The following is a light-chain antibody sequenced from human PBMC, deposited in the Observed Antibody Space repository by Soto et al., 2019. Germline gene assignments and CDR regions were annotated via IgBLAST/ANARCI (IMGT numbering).Light chain of an antibody. Sequence: ESVLTQSKATLSLSPGERATLSCRASQSISSSDLAWYQHRPGQAPRLLIYAASSRATGIPVRFSGSGSGTDFTLSISRLEPEDFAVYYCQHYGSSSWTFGQGTKV. CDR2: AAS. CDR1: QSISSSD. V-gene: IGKV3-20*01. J-gene: IGKJ1*01. CDR3: QHYGSSSWT.